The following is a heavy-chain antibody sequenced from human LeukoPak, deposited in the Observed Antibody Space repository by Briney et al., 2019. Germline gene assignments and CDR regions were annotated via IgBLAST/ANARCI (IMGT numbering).Heavy chain of an antibody. CDR3: ARGGSRHAFDI. CDR2: INNDGGGT. D-gene: IGHD3-16*01. CDR1: GFTFSSYW. Sequence: GGSLRLSCAASGFTFSSYWMYWVRQTPGKGLVFVSRINNDGGGTTYADSVKGRFTISRDNAKNTLYLQMNSLRAEDTAVYFCARGGSRHAFDIWGQGTMLIVSS. V-gene: IGHV3-74*01. J-gene: IGHJ3*02.